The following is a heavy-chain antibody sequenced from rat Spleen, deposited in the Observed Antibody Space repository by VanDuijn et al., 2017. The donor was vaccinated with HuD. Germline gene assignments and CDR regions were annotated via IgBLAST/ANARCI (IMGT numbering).Heavy chain of an antibody. V-gene: IGHV5-31*01. CDR2: ITNASGRT. J-gene: IGHJ2*01. CDR1: GFTFNYYW. Sequence: EVQLAESGGGLVQPGRSLKLSCITSGFTFNYYWMTWIRQAPGKGLEWVASITNASGRTYYPDSVKGRFTLSRDNAKSTLYLQMGSLRSEDTATYYCARPYLYYGLLDSTYFDYWGQGVMVTVSS. CDR3: ARPYLYYGLLDSTYFDY. D-gene: IGHD1-6*01.